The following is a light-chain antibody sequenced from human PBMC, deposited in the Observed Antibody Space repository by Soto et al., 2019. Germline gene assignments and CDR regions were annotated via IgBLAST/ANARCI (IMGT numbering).Light chain of an antibody. CDR2: GAS. V-gene: IGKV3-20*01. J-gene: IGKJ1*01. CDR1: QSVSSSF. CDR3: QQYDSSPWT. Sequence: ESVLTQSPGTLSLSPGERATLSCRASQSVSSSFLACYQQKPGQAPRLLIYGASSRATGIPDRFSGSGSGTDFTLTISRLEPEDFAVYYCQQYDSSPWTFGQGTKVEIK.